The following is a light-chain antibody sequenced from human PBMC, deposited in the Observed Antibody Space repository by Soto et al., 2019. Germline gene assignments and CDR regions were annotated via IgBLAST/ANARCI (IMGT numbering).Light chain of an antibody. CDR2: EVS. CDR3: SSYAGSTVV. V-gene: IGLV2-8*01. J-gene: IGLJ2*01. Sequence: QSALTQPPSASGSPGQSVTISCTGTSSDVGGYNYVSWYQQHPGKAPKLTIYEVSKRPSGVPDRFSGSKSGNTASLTVSGLQTEDEADYYCSSYAGSTVVFGGGTKLTVL. CDR1: SSDVGGYNY.